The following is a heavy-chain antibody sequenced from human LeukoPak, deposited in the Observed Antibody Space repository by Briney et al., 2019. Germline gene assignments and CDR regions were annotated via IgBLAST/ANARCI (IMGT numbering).Heavy chain of an antibody. V-gene: IGHV3-23*01. CDR3: TKDGLRGYDYDY. D-gene: IGHD5-12*01. Sequence: GGSLRLSYAASGFTFSNSAMSWVRQAPGKGLEWVSNILNSGDTTKYADSVKGRFTVSRDNSKNTLYLQMDNLRGEYTAVYYCTKDGLRGYDYDYWGQGTLVTVSS. J-gene: IGHJ4*02. CDR1: GFTFSNSA. CDR2: ILNSGDTT.